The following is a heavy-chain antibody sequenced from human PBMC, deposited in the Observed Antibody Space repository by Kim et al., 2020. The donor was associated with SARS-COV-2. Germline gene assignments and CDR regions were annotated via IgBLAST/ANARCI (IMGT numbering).Heavy chain of an antibody. V-gene: IGHV3-23*01. Sequence: GGSLRLSCAASGFTFSSYAMSWVRQAPGKGLEWVSAISGSGGSTYYADSVKGRFTISRDNSKNTLYLQMNSLRAEDTAVYYCAKREGRGGATLGTYYYYGMDVWGQGTTVTVSS. D-gene: IGHD1-26*01. CDR3: AKREGRGGATLGTYYYYGMDV. J-gene: IGHJ6*02. CDR2: ISGSGGST. CDR1: GFTFSSYA.